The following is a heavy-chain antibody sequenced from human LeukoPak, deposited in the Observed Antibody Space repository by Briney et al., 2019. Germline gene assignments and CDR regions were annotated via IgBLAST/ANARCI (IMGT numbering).Heavy chain of an antibody. CDR3: ARDPRGPAGYDSPARDTFDY. J-gene: IGHJ4*02. V-gene: IGHV3-30*03. CDR1: GFTFTHYA. D-gene: IGHD3-22*01. CDR2: ISYDGTIQ. Sequence: GGSLRLSCAPSGFTFTHYAMHWVRQTPGKGLEWVAVISYDGTIQYYPDSVRGRLIVSRDNPKNTLYLQMNSLRAEDTAVYYCARDPRGPAGYDSPARDTFDYWGQGTLVTVSS.